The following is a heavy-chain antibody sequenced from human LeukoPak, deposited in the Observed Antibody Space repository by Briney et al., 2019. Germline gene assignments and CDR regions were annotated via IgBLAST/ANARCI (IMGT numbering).Heavy chain of an antibody. CDR1: GYTFTGYY. V-gene: IGHV1-2*02. D-gene: IGHD2-2*01. Sequence: ASVKVSCKASGYTFTGYYMHWVRQAPGQGLEWMGWINPNSGGTNHPQKFQGRVTMTRDTSISTAYMELSRLRSDDSAVYYCARGVSRDIVVVPAAPYPTKNYYYGMDVWGQGTTVTVSS. CDR3: ARGVSRDIVVVPAAPYPTKNYYYGMDV. CDR2: INPNSGGT. J-gene: IGHJ6*02.